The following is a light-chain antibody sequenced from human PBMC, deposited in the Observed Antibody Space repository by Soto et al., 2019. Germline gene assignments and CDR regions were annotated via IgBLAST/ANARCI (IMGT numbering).Light chain of an antibody. J-gene: IGKJ5*01. CDR3: QQYDNLPIT. CDR1: QAMNTY. Sequence: DIQLTQSPSFLSASVGYRVTISCRASQAMNTYIAWYQQRPGKAPKLLIYDASNLETGVPSRFSGSGSGTDFTFTISSLQPEDIATYYCQQYDNLPITFGQGTRLEI. CDR2: DAS. V-gene: IGKV1-33*01.